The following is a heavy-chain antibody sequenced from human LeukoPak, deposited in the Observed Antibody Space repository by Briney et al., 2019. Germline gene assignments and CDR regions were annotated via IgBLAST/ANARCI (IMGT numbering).Heavy chain of an antibody. Sequence: ASVKVSCKASGYTFTSYGISWVRQAPGQGLEWMGWISAYNGNTNYAQKLQGRVTMTTDTSTSTAYMELRSLRSEDTAVYYCARVDGALGHVYYYYGMDVWGQGTTVTVSS. CDR1: GYTFTSYG. J-gene: IGHJ6*02. CDR3: ARVDGALGHVYYYYGMDV. D-gene: IGHD5-24*01. CDR2: ISAYNGNT. V-gene: IGHV1-18*01.